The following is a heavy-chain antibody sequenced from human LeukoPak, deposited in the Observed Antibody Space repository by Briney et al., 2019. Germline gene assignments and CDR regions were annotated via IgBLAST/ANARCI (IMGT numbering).Heavy chain of an antibody. Sequence: PSETLSLTCTVSGGSISSSSYYWGWIRQPPGKGLEWIGEINHSGSTNYNPSLKSRVTISVDTSKNQFSLKLSSVTAADTAVYYCARESSGYYNYYYYYMDVWGKGTTVTVSS. CDR3: ARESSGYYNYYYYYMDV. J-gene: IGHJ6*03. V-gene: IGHV4-39*07. D-gene: IGHD3-22*01. CDR2: INHSGST. CDR1: GGSISSSSYY.